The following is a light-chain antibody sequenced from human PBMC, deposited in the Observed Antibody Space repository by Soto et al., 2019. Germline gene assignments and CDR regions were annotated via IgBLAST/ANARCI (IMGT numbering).Light chain of an antibody. J-gene: IGKJ1*01. V-gene: IGKV3-20*01. Sequence: EIVLTQSPATLSLSPGERATLSCRASQSVSSSYVVWHQQKPGQAPRLLIYAASRRATGIPDRFSGSGSGTDFTLTISRLEPEDFAVYYCQQYGSSPWTFGQGTKVDIK. CDR3: QQYGSSPWT. CDR2: AAS. CDR1: QSVSSSY.